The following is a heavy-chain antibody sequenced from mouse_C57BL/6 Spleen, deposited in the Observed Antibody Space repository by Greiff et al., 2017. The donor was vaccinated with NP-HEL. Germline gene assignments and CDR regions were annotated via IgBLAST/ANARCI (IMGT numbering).Heavy chain of an antibody. CDR2: INPKNGGT. CDR3: ARYGYDAGGFAY. Sequence: VQLQQSGPELVKPGASVKMSCKASGYTFTDYNMHWVKQSHGKSLEWIGYINPKNGGTSYNQKFKGKATLTVNKSSSTAYMELRSLTSEDSAVYYCARYGYDAGGFAYWGQGTLVTVSA. V-gene: IGHV1-22*01. D-gene: IGHD2-2*01. J-gene: IGHJ3*01. CDR1: GYTFTDYN.